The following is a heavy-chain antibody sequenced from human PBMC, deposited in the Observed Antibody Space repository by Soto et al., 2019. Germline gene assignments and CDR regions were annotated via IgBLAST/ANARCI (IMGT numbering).Heavy chain of an antibody. D-gene: IGHD4-17*01. CDR1: GGSISSGGYY. CDR2: IYYSGST. Sequence: SETLSLTCTVSGGSISSGGYYWSWIRQHLGKGLEWIGYIYYSGSTYYNPSLKSRVTISVDTSKNQFSLKLSSVTAADTAVYYCARSSTVPSHTFDYWGQGTLVTVSS. CDR3: ARSSTVPSHTFDY. J-gene: IGHJ4*02. V-gene: IGHV4-31*03.